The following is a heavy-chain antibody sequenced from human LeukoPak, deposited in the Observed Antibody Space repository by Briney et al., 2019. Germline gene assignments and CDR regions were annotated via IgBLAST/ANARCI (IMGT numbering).Heavy chain of an antibody. V-gene: IGHV3-23*01. CDR2: ISGSGGSA. CDR3: AKQSTYYDFWSGYYIGPFDY. J-gene: IGHJ4*02. D-gene: IGHD3-3*01. Sequence: GGSLRLSCAVSGFTFSSYAMSWVRQAPGKGLEWVSAISGSGGSAYYADSVKGRFTISRDNSKNTLYLQMNSLRAEDTAVYYCAKQSTYYDFWSGYYIGPFDYWGQGTLVTVSS. CDR1: GFTFSSYA.